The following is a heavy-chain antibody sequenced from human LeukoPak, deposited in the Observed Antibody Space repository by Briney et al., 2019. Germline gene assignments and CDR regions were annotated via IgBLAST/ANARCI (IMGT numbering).Heavy chain of an antibody. D-gene: IGHD2-2*01. J-gene: IGHJ4*02. CDR3: AKGVSKYQLLLFDY. CDR2: ISGSGGST. Sequence: PGGSLRLSCAASGFNFSSYAMSWVRQAPGKGLEWVSAISGSGGSTYYADSVKGRFTISRDNSKNTLYLQMNSLRAEDTAVYYCAKGVSKYQLLLFDYWGQGTLVTVSS. CDR1: GFNFSSYA. V-gene: IGHV3-23*01.